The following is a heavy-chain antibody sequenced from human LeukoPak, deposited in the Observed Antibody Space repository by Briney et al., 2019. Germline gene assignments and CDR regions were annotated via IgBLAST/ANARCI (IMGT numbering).Heavy chain of an antibody. D-gene: IGHD3-10*01. J-gene: IGHJ3*02. CDR1: GFMFSSYG. CDR2: INSDGSST. CDR3: STGSGHAFDI. V-gene: IGHV3-74*01. Sequence: PGVSLRLSCAASGFMFSSYGTSWVRQAPGKGLVWVSRINSDGSSTSYADSVKGRFTISRDNAKNTLYVQMNSLRAEDTAVYYCSTGSGHAFDIWGRGTMVTVSS.